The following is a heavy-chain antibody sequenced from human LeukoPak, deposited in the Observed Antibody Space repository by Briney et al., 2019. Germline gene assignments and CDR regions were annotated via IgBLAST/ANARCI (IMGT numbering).Heavy chain of an antibody. D-gene: IGHD3-3*01. J-gene: IGHJ4*02. CDR1: GFTFGDYA. CDR3: QTYYDFWSGYLDFDY. CDR2: IRSKAYGGTT. Sequence: PGGSLRLSCTASGFTFGDYAMSWFRQAPGKGLEWVGFIRSKAYGGTTEYAASVKGRFTISRDDSKSIAYLQMNSLKTEDTAVYYCQTYYDFWSGYLDFDYWGQGTLVTVSS. V-gene: IGHV3-49*03.